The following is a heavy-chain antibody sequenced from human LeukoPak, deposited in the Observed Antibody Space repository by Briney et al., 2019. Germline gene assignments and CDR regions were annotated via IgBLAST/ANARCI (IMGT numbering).Heavy chain of an antibody. D-gene: IGHD2-15*01. J-gene: IGHJ4*02. CDR3: ARVQFLCSGGSCYLYYFDY. V-gene: IGHV4-61*01. CDR1: GGSASSGSYY. Sequence: SETLSLTCTVSGGSASSGSYYWSWIRQPPGKGLEWIGYIYYSGGTNYNPSLKSRVTISVDTSKNQFSLKLSSVTAADTAVYYCARVQFLCSGGSCYLYYFDYWGQGTLVTVSS. CDR2: IYYSGGT.